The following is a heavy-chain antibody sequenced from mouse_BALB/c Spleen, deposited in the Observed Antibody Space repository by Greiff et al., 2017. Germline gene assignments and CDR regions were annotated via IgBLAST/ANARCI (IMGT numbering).Heavy chain of an antibody. D-gene: IGHD2-3*01. CDR3: ARGGEDGYYEDY. CDR1: GYTFSSYW. V-gene: IGHV1-9*01. Sequence: QVQLQQSGAELMKPGASVKISCKATGYTFSSYWIEWVKQRPGHGLEWIGEILPGSGSTNYNEKFKGKATFTADTSSNTAYMQLSSLTSEDSAVYYCARGGEDGYYEDYWGQGTTLTVSS. J-gene: IGHJ2*01. CDR2: ILPGSGST.